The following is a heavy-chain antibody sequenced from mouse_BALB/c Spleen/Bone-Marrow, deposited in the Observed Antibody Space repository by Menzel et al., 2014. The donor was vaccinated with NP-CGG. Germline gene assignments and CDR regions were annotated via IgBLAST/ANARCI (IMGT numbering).Heavy chain of an antibody. CDR3: SRDYGGTAWFAC. V-gene: IGHV14-3*02. Sequence: VQLQQSGAELVKPGASVKLPCTASGFKFKDTHMHWVKQRPEQGLEWIGRIDPASGDTKYDPKFQGKAAITGDTSSNTAYQQLSSLTSEDTAVYYCSRDYGGTAWFACWGQGTLVTVSA. D-gene: IGHD1-1*01. CDR2: IDPASGDT. CDR1: GFKFKDTH. J-gene: IGHJ3*01.